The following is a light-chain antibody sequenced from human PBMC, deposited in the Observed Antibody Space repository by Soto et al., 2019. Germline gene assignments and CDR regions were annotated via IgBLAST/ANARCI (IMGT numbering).Light chain of an antibody. Sequence: EIVLTQSPGTLSLSPGERATLSCRASQSVSSSHLAWYQQKPGQTPRLLIYGASTRATGIPDRFSGSESGTDFTLTISRLEPEDFAVYYCQQYDTSPRTFGQGTKVEIK. CDR2: GAS. J-gene: IGKJ1*01. CDR3: QQYDTSPRT. V-gene: IGKV3-20*01. CDR1: QSVSSSH.